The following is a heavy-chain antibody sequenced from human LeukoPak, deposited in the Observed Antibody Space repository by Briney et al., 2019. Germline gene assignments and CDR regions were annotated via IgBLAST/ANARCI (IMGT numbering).Heavy chain of an antibody. CDR1: GFTFSSYE. D-gene: IGHD5-12*01. CDR3: ASVGGKVTTTDAFDI. CDR2: ISSSGSTI. Sequence: GGSPRLSCAASGFTFSSYEMNWVRQAPGRGLEWVSYISSSGSTIYYADSVKGRFTISRDNAKNSLYLQMNSLRAEDTAVYYCASVGGKVTTTDAFDIWGQGTMVTVSS. J-gene: IGHJ3*02. V-gene: IGHV3-48*03.